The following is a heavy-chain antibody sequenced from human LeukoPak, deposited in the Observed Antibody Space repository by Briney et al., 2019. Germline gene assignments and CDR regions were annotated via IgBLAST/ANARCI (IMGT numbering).Heavy chain of an antibody. Sequence: GASVKVSCKASGYTFTSYDINWVRQATAQGLEWMGWMNPNSGNTGYAQKFQGRVTITRNTSISTAYMELSSLRSEDTAVYYCARENLAGSYYYYYYMDVWGKGTTVTVSS. CDR2: MNPNSGNT. J-gene: IGHJ6*03. CDR1: GYTFTSYD. CDR3: ARENLAGSYYYYYYMDV. D-gene: IGHD1-26*01. V-gene: IGHV1-8*03.